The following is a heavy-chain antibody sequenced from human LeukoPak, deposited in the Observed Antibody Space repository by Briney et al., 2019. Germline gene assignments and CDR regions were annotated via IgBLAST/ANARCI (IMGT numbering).Heavy chain of an antibody. V-gene: IGHV4-59*01. D-gene: IGHD3-10*01. CDR3: ARARRYYGPYLDY. CDR2: IYYSGST. CDR1: GGSISSYY. Sequence: SETLSLTCTVSGGSISSYYWSWIRQPPGKGLEWIRYIYYSGSTNYNPSLKSRVTISVDTSKNQFSLKLSSVTAADTAVYYCARARRYYGPYLDYWGQGTLVTVSS. J-gene: IGHJ4*02.